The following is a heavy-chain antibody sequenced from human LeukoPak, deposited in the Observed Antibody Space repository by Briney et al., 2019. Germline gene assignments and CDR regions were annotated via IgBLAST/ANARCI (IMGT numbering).Heavy chain of an antibody. CDR1: GYTFTGHH. J-gene: IGHJ3*02. Sequence: ASVKVSCKASGYTFTGHHMHWVRQAPGQGLEWMGWIKPDSGDTNYAQRFHGRVTMTRDKSITTAYMELSRVRYDDTAVYYCARAREESTGNYDAFDIWGQGTMVNVSS. CDR2: IKPDSGDT. D-gene: IGHD1-1*01. V-gene: IGHV1-2*02. CDR3: ARAREESTGNYDAFDI.